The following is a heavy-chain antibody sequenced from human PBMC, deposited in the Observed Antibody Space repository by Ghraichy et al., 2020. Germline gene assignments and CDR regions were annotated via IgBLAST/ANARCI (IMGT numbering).Heavy chain of an antibody. V-gene: IGHV3-74*01. J-gene: IGHJ4*02. CDR3: VRGGGWPIDY. CDR1: GFTFSSYW. D-gene: IGHD6-19*01. CDR2: INSDGSST. Sequence: GGSPRLSCAASGFTFSSYWMHWVRQAPGKGLVWVSRINSDGSSTTYADSVKGRFTISRDNAKNTLHLQMNSLRAEDTAVYYCVRGGGWPIDYWGQGTLVTVSS.